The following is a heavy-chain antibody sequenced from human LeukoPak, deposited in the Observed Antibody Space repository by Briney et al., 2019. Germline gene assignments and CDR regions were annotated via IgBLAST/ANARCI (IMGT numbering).Heavy chain of an antibody. J-gene: IGHJ2*01. D-gene: IGHD3-9*01. V-gene: IGHV4-59*01. CDR2: IYYSGST. CDR1: GGSISSYY. Sequence: PSETLSLTCTVSGGSISSYYWSWIRQPPGKGLEWIGYIYYSGSTNYNPSLKSRVTISVDTSKNQFSLKLSSVTAADTAVYYCARDRLHYDILTGYSSQRYFDLWGRGTLVTVSS. CDR3: ARDRLHYDILTGYSSQRYFDL.